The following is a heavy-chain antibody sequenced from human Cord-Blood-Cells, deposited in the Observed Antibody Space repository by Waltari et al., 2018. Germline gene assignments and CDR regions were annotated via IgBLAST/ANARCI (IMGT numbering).Heavy chain of an antibody. Sequence: QVQLVQSGAEVKKPGASVKVSCKASGYTFTGYYMHWVRQAPGQGLEWMGWINPNRGGTNNAQKFQGRVTMTRDTSISTAYMELSRLRSDDTAVYYCARRYSSSWYVAFDIWGQGTMVTVSS. CDR3: ARRYSSSWYVAFDI. D-gene: IGHD6-13*01. CDR2: INPNRGGT. J-gene: IGHJ3*02. CDR1: GYTFTGYY. V-gene: IGHV1-2*02.